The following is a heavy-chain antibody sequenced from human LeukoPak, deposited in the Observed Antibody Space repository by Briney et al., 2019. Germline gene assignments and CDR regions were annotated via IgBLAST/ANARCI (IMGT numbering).Heavy chain of an antibody. J-gene: IGHJ4*02. V-gene: IGHV3-43D*03. CDR1: GFTFDDYA. CDR2: ISWDGGST. Sequence: PGGSLRLSCAASGFTFDDYAMDWVRQAPGKGLEWVSLISWDGGSTYYADSVKGPCTISRDNSKNSLYLQMNSLRAEDTALYYCAKDGEGYCSSTSCYLLDYWGQGTLVTVSS. CDR3: AKDGEGYCSSTSCYLLDY. D-gene: IGHD2-2*01.